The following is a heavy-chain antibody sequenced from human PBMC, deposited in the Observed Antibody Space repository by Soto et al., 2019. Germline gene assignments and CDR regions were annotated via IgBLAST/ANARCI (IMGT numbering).Heavy chain of an antibody. CDR3: ATGGPTVTTIDKYYFDY. J-gene: IGHJ4*02. D-gene: IGHD4-17*01. V-gene: IGHV3-30*03. CDR1: GFTFSSYG. Sequence: PVGSLRLSCAASGFTFSSYGMHWVRQAPGKGLEWVAVISYDGSNKYYADSVKGRFTISRDNSKNTLYLQMNSLRAEDTAVYYCATGGPTVTTIDKYYFDYWGQGTLVTVSS. CDR2: ISYDGSNK.